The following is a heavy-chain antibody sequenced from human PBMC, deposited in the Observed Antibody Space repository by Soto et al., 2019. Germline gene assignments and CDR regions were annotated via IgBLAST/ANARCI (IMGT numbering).Heavy chain of an antibody. CDR3: TRHLRHSSGWYSKSAGDYGMDV. Sequence: EVQLVEAGGGLVQPGGSLKLSCAASGFTFSGSAMHWVRQASGKVLEWVGRIRSKANSDATSYAASVKVRFTIPRDDSKNTAYLQMNSLKTEDTAVYYCTRHLRHSSGWYSKSAGDYGMDVWGQGTTVTVSS. D-gene: IGHD6-19*01. V-gene: IGHV3-73*02. CDR1: GFTFSGSA. J-gene: IGHJ6*02. CDR2: IRSKANSDAT.